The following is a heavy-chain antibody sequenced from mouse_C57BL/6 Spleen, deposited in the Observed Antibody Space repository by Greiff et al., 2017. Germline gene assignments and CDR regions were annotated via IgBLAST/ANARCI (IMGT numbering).Heavy chain of an antibody. CDR2: IYPGDGDT. J-gene: IGHJ2*01. V-gene: IGHV1-82*01. D-gene: IGHD2-3*01. CDR3: AIYDGYSY. CDR1: GYAFSSSW. Sequence: VQLQQSGPELVKPGASVKISCKASGYAFSSSWVNWVKQRPGKGLEWIGRIYPGDGDTNYNGKFKGKATLTADKSSSTAYMQLSSLTSADSAVYFCAIYDGYSYCGQGTTLTVSS.